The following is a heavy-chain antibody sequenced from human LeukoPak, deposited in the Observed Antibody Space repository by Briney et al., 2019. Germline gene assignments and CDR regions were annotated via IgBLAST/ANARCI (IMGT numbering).Heavy chain of an antibody. D-gene: IGHD4-23*01. V-gene: IGHV4-61*01. CDR3: ARYTDYGGNSRIVDY. J-gene: IGHJ4*02. CDR1: GGSISISGGSISSYY. Sequence: SETLSLTCTVSGGSISISGGSISSYYWSWVRQPPGKGLEWIGYISYSGSTNYNPSLKSRVTISVDTSKNQFSLKLGSVTAADTAMYHCARYTDYGGNSRIVDYWGQGTLVTVSS. CDR2: ISYSGST.